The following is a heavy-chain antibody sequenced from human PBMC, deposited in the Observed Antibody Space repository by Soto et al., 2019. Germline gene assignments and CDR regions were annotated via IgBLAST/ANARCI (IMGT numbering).Heavy chain of an antibody. V-gene: IGHV6-1*01. Sequence: SQALSRTCAISEDSFSCHSAVWTWIRQSPSRGLEWLGRTYYRSKWYNDYAVSVKSRITINPDTSKNQFSLQLNSVTPEDTAVYYCAREPNYYGSGSYLFAGMDVWGQGTTVPVSS. CDR1: EDSFSCHSAV. J-gene: IGHJ6*02. CDR2: TYYRSKWYN. CDR3: AREPNYYGSGSYLFAGMDV. D-gene: IGHD3-10*01.